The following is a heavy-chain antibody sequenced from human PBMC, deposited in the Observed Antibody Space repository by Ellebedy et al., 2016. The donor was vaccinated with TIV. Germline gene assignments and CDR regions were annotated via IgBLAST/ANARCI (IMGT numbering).Heavy chain of an antibody. CDR3: AGTSMVSIYDFDY. Sequence: MPSETLSLTCAVYGGSFSGYYWSWIRQPPGKGLEWIGEINHSGSSNYNPSLKSRVTISVDTSKNQFSLRLSSVTAADTAVYYCAGTSMVSIYDFDYWGQGSLVTVSS. CDR1: GGSFSGYY. D-gene: IGHD5-18*01. V-gene: IGHV4-34*01. J-gene: IGHJ4*02. CDR2: INHSGSS.